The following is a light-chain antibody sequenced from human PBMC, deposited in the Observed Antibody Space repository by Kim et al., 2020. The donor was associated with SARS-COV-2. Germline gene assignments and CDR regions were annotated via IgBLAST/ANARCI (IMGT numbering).Light chain of an antibody. Sequence: PPGERDSPSCGGRQSLTGRRLAWYQRIPGKAPRPLTYGASNRATGIPDSFRGRGSGTDFILTITGRELEDFAVYYCKHNGSSVTFGPGTKVDIK. J-gene: IGKJ3*01. CDR2: GAS. V-gene: IGKV3-20*01. CDR1: QSLTGRR. CDR3: KHNGSSVT.